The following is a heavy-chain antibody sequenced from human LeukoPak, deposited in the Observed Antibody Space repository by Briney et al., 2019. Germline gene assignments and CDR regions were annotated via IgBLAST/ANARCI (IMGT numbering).Heavy chain of an antibody. J-gene: IGHJ4*02. CDR1: GFTFSSYS. CDR3: ARDPPLGSCSTISCPHLDY. Sequence: GGSLRLSCAASGFTFSSYSMNWVRQAPGKGLEWVSSISSSSSYIYYGDSVKGRFTISRDNAKNSLYLQMNSLRAEDTAVYYCARDPPLGSCSTISCPHLDYWGQGTLVTVSS. D-gene: IGHD2-2*01. CDR2: ISSSSSYI. V-gene: IGHV3-21*01.